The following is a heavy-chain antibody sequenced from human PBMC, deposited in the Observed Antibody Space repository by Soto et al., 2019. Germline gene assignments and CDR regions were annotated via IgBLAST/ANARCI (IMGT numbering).Heavy chain of an antibody. Sequence: EVQLLESGGGLVQPGGSLRLSCAASGFTFSSYAMSWVRQAPGKGLEWVSAISGSGGSTYYADSVKGRFTISRDNSKNTLYLQMNSLRAEDTAVYYCAIRSGCSSTSCDYWGQGTLVTVSS. CDR3: AIRSGCSSTSCDY. CDR1: GFTFSSYA. D-gene: IGHD2-2*01. J-gene: IGHJ4*02. CDR2: ISGSGGST. V-gene: IGHV3-23*01.